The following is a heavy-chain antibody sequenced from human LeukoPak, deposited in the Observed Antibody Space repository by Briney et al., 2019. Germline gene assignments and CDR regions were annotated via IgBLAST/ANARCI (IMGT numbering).Heavy chain of an antibody. D-gene: IGHD3-16*01. V-gene: IGHV4-34*01. CDR1: GGSFSGYY. J-gene: IGHJ6*03. CDR3: ARGGRGRQGVRYYYYRDV. Sequence: SETLSLTCAVYGGSFSGYYWSWIRQPPGKGLEWIGEINHSGSTNYNPSLKSRVTISVDTSKNQFSLKLSSVTAADTAVYYCARGGRGRQGVRYYYYRDVWGKGTTVTVSS. CDR2: INHSGST.